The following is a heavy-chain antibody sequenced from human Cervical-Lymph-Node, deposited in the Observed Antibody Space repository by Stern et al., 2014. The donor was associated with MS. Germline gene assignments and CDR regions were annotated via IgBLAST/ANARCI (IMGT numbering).Heavy chain of an antibody. D-gene: IGHD2-2*01. CDR3: ARDFEFQLQCD. V-gene: IGHV4-4*02. CDR2: GYHSGSA. Sequence: QVQLQESGPGLVKPSGTLSLTCAVSGGSISSDNWWSWVRQPPGKGLEWIGEGYHSGSATYNPSLKSRVTMSVDKSKNQFSLRLTSVTAADTAVYYCARDFEFQLQCDWGQGALVTVSS. CDR1: GGSISSDNW. J-gene: IGHJ4*02.